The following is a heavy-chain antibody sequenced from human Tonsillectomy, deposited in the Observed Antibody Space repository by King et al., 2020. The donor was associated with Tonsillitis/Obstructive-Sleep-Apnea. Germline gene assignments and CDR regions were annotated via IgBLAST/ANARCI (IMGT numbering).Heavy chain of an antibody. CDR1: GFTFSSYA. V-gene: IGHV3-30*04. D-gene: IGHD3-16*02. Sequence: VQLVESGGGVVQPGRSLRLSCAASGFTFSSYAMHWVRQAPGKGLEWVALISYDGSNKYYADSVKGRFTISRDNSKNTLYLQMNSLRAVDTAVYYCARDYYDYVWGSYRSDAFDIWGQGTMVTVSS. J-gene: IGHJ3*02. CDR2: ISYDGSNK. CDR3: ARDYYDYVWGSYRSDAFDI.